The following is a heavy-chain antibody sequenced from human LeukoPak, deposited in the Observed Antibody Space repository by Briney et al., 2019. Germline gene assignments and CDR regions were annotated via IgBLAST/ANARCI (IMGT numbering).Heavy chain of an antibody. D-gene: IGHD1-1*01. J-gene: IGHJ4*02. CDR2: ISSSGGYT. CDR3: ATRGTTTTKYIEH. V-gene: IGHV3-23*01. CDR1: GFTFSSYV. Sequence: GGSLRLSYAASGFTFSSYVMSWVRQAQGRGLEWVSTISSSGGYTYYTDSVKGRFTISRDNSMNTLHLQMNSLRAEDTAIYYCATRGTTTTKYIEHWGQGTLVTVSS.